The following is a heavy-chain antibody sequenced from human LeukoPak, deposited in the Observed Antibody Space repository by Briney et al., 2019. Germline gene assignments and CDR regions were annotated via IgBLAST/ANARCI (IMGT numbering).Heavy chain of an antibody. CDR2: ISGSGGST. V-gene: IGHV3-23*01. Sequence: GGSLRLSCAASGFTFSSYAMSWVRQAPGKGLEWVSAISGSGGSTYYADSVKGRFTISRDNSKNTLYLQMNSLRAEDTAVYYCAKEPRSSWYKRWYFDYWGQGTLVTVSS. CDR3: AKEPRSSWYKRWYFDY. CDR1: GFTFSSYA. D-gene: IGHD6-13*01. J-gene: IGHJ4*02.